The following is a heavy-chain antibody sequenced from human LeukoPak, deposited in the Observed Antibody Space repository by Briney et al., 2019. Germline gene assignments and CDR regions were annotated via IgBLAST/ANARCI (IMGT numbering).Heavy chain of an antibody. CDR2: INAGNGNT. Sequence: EASVKVSCKASGYTFTSYAMHWVRQAPGQRLEWMGWINAGNGNTKYSQKFQGRVAITRDTSASTAYMELSSLRSEDTAVYYCARVDYYGSGSLGYWGQGTLVTVSS. D-gene: IGHD3-10*01. J-gene: IGHJ4*02. CDR3: ARVDYYGSGSLGY. V-gene: IGHV1-3*01. CDR1: GYTFTSYA.